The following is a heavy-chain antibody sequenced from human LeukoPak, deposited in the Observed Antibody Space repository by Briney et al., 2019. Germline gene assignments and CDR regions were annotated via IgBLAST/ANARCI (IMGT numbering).Heavy chain of an antibody. CDR1: GFTFDDYG. CDR3: ARDQLGAVLYFDY. V-gene: IGHV3-20*04. CDR2: INWNGGST. J-gene: IGHJ4*02. Sequence: PGGSLRLSCAASGFTFDDYGMNWVRQVPGKGLEWVSGINWNGGSTGYADSVKGRFTISRDNSKNTLYLQINSLRVEDTAVYYCARDQLGAVLYFDYWGQGTLVTVSS. D-gene: IGHD1-1*01.